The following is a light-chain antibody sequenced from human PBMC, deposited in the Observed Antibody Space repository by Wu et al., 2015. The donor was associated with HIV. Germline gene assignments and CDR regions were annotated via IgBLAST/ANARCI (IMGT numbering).Light chain of an antibody. Sequence: EIVMTQSPAILSVSPGERATLSCRASQSVSNNLAWYQQKPGQAPRLLIYGASTRATGIPARFSGSGSETEFTLTISSLQSEDFAVYFCLQYNEWPLLFGPGDQSGYQT. V-gene: IGKV3-15*01. CDR3: LQYNEWPLL. CDR2: GAS. J-gene: IGKJ3*01. CDR1: QSVSNN.